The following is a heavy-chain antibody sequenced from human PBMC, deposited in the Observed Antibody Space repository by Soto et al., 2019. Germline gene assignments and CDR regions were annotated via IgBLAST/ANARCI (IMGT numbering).Heavy chain of an antibody. CDR3: ARGLLRYLARPYYGMDV. D-gene: IGHD3-9*01. Sequence: QVQLQQWGAGLLKPSETLSLTCAVYGGSFSGYYWSWIRQPPGKGLEWIGEINHSGSTNYNPSLKSRVTISVDTSKNQFSLKLSSVTAADTAVYYCARGLLRYLARPYYGMDVGGQGTTVTVSS. CDR2: INHSGST. CDR1: GGSFSGYY. J-gene: IGHJ6*02. V-gene: IGHV4-34*01.